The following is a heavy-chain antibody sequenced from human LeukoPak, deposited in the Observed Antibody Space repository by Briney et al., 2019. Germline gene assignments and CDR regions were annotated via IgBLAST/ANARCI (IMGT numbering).Heavy chain of an antibody. CDR1: GFTFSSYS. Sequence: GGSLRLSCAASGFTFSSYSMNWVRQAPGKGLEWVSSISSSSYIYYADSVKGRFTISRDNSKNTLYLQMNSLRAEDTAVYYCAKDTAMVHSDYWGQGTLVTVSS. D-gene: IGHD5-18*01. J-gene: IGHJ4*02. V-gene: IGHV3-21*04. CDR3: AKDTAMVHSDY. CDR2: ISSSSYI.